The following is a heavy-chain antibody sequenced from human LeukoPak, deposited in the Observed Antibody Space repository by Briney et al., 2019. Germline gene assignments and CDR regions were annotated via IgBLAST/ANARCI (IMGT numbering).Heavy chain of an antibody. CDR2: IFSSGRN. CDR1: GGSISGYY. Sequence: SETLSLTCNVSGGSISGYYWSWIRQPAGKGPEWMGRIFSSGRNNYNPSLKSRLMVAVDQSKNQFSLRLSSVTAADTAVYYCAREAGDYDAGGHPPTPYYFDLWGQGTLVTVSS. V-gene: IGHV4-4*07. D-gene: IGHD3-16*01. CDR3: AREAGDYDAGGHPPTPYYFDL. J-gene: IGHJ4*02.